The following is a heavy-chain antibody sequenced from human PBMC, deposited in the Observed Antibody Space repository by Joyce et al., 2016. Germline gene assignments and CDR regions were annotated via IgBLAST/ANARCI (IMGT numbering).Heavy chain of an antibody. CDR1: GFNFNAYW. J-gene: IGHJ4*02. CDR2: INGNGTMT. Sequence: EVELVESGGGLVRPGGSLRLSCAASGFNFNAYWMHWVRLVPGTGLEWVSRINGNGTMTNYADSVKGRLTNSRDNTKSTLYLQMNGLRVEDTAVYYCARVGATTFYWGQGTQVTVSS. V-gene: IGHV3-74*01. D-gene: IGHD1-26*01. CDR3: ARVGATTFY.